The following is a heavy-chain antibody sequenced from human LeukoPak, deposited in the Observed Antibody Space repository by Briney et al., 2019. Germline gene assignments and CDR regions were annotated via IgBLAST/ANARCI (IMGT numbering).Heavy chain of an antibody. V-gene: IGHV3-30*18. CDR1: GFTFSSYG. D-gene: IGHD3-9*01. CDR3: AKEGDADYDILTGYYQEYFQH. Sequence: GGSLRLSCAASGFTFSSYGMHWVCQAPGKGLEWVAVISYNGSNKYYADSVKGRFTISRDNSKNTLYLQMNSLRAEDTAVYYCAKEGDADYDILTGYYQEYFQHWGQGTLVTVSS. J-gene: IGHJ1*01. CDR2: ISYNGSNK.